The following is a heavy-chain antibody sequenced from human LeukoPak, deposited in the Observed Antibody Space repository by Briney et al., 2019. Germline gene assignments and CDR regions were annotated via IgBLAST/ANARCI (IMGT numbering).Heavy chain of an antibody. Sequence: GASVKVSCKASGYTFTSYDINWVRQATGQGLEWMGWMNPNSGNTGYAQKFQGRVTMTRNTSISTAYMELSSLRSEDTAVYYCAREDSSGWSFDYWGQGTLVTVSS. J-gene: IGHJ4*02. CDR1: GYTFTSYD. D-gene: IGHD6-19*01. CDR2: MNPNSGNT. CDR3: AREDSSGWSFDY. V-gene: IGHV1-8*01.